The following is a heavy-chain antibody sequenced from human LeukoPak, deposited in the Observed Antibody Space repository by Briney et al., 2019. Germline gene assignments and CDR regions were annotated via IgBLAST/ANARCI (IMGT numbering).Heavy chain of an antibody. D-gene: IGHD5-18*01. CDR3: ARDTAMVAYYYMDV. CDR1: GITVSSNY. CDR2: IYSGGST. V-gene: IGHV3-53*01. Sequence: PGGSLRLSCAASGITVSSNYMSWVRQAPGKGLEWVSVIYSGGSTYYADSVKVRFTISRDNSKNTLYLQMNSLRAEDTAVYYCARDTAMVAYYYMDVWGKGTTVTVSS. J-gene: IGHJ6*03.